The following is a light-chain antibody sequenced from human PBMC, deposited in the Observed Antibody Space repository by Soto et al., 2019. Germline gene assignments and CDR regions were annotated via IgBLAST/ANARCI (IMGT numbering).Light chain of an antibody. Sequence: EMVVTQSPDTLSLSPGERVTLFCRASQSVSDNYLAWYQQKPGQAPRLLIYGASNRATGIPDRFTGAGSGTDFTLTISRLEHEDFAVYYCQQYDRSPWTFGQGTKVEIK. CDR3: QQYDRSPWT. V-gene: IGKV3-20*01. CDR2: GAS. J-gene: IGKJ1*01. CDR1: QSVSDNY.